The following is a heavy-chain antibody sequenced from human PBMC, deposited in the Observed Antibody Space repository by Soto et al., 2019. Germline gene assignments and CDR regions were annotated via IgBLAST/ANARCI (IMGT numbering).Heavy chain of an antibody. V-gene: IGHV1-69*12. J-gene: IGHJ6*02. CDR1: GGTFSSYA. CDR3: ATPMTTIHWLVQPGYYYGMDV. CDR2: IIPIFGTA. D-gene: IGHD6-19*01. Sequence: QVQLVQSGAEVKKPGSSVKVSCKASGGTFSSYAISWVRQAPGQGLEWMGGIIPIFGTANYAQKFLGRVTITADETTSTAYIELSSLRSEDTAVYYCATPMTTIHWLVQPGYYYGMDVWGQGTTVTVSS.